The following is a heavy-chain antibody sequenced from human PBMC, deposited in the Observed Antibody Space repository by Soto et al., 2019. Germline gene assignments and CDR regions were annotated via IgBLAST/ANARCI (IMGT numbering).Heavy chain of an antibody. CDR2: ISAYNGNT. CDR1: GYTFTSYG. J-gene: IGHJ3*02. D-gene: IGHD6-13*01. Sequence: ASVKVSCKASGYTFTSYGISWVRQAPGQGLEWMGWISAYNGNTNYAQKLQGRVTMTTDTSTSTAYMELRSLRSDDTAVYYCATSFPGIDAFDIWGQGTMVTVSS. V-gene: IGHV1-18*01. CDR3: ATSFPGIDAFDI.